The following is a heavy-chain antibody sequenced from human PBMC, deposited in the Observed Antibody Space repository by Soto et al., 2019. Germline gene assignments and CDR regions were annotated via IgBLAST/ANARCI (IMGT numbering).Heavy chain of an antibody. J-gene: IGHJ4*02. CDR3: ARRYDSSLDF. Sequence: QITLKESGPTLLNPTQTLTLTCTFSGFSLRSLGMAVGWIRQPPGRALEWVALIYWDDEERYSPSLQSRLTITKDTSKNHVVLTMTTMDPVDTATYDCARRYDSSLDFWGQGIPVTVSS. V-gene: IGHV2-5*02. CDR1: GFSLRSLGMA. CDR2: IYWDDEE. D-gene: IGHD6-6*01.